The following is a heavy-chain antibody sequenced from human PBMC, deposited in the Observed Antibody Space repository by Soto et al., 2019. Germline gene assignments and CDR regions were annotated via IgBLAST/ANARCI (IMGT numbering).Heavy chain of an antibody. CDR1: GYTFTSYA. J-gene: IGHJ3*02. D-gene: IGHD1-7*01. Sequence: ASVKVSCKASGYTFTSYAMHWVRQAPRQRLEWMGWINAGNGNTKYSQKFQGRVTITRDTSASTAYMELSSLRSEDTTVYYCARAVEMSGTTIAAFDIWGQGTMVTVSS. CDR2: INAGNGNT. CDR3: ARAVEMSGTTIAAFDI. V-gene: IGHV1-3*01.